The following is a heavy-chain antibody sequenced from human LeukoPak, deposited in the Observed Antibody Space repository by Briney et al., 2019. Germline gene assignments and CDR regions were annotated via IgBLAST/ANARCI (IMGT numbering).Heavy chain of an antibody. CDR1: GFTFSSYG. J-gene: IGHJ4*02. V-gene: IGHV3-30*03. CDR3: ASLAAGTEDY. D-gene: IGHD6-13*01. CDR2: ISYDGSNK. Sequence: RSGGSLRLSCAASGFTFSSYGMHWVRQAPGKGLEWVAVISYDGSNKYYADSVKGRFTISRDNSKNTLYLQMNSLRAEDTAVYYCASLAAGTEDYWGQGTLVTVSS.